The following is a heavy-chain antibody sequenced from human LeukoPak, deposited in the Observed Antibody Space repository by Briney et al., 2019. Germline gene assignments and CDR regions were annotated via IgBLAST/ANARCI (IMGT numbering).Heavy chain of an antibody. CDR2: IIPIFGTA. Sequence: GASVKVSCKASGCTFSSYAISWVRQAPGQGLEWMGGIIPIFGTANYAQKFQGRVTITADESTSTAYMELRSLRSDDTAVYYCARDSSGSYYSRNWFDPWGQGTLVTVSS. D-gene: IGHD1-26*01. CDR3: ARDSSGSYYSRNWFDP. CDR1: GCTFSSYA. V-gene: IGHV1-69*13. J-gene: IGHJ5*02.